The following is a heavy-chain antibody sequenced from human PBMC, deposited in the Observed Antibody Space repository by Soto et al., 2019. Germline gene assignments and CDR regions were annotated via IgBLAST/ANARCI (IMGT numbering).Heavy chain of an antibody. D-gene: IGHD5-18*01. V-gene: IGHV4-59*01. CDR2: IYYSGST. Sequence: SETLSLTCTVSGGSISSYSWSWIRQPPGKGLEWIGYIYYSGSTNYNPSLKSRVTISVDTSKNQFSLKLSSVTAADTAVYYCARDGYSYGSPIDYWGQGTLVTVSS. J-gene: IGHJ4*02. CDR1: GGSISSYS. CDR3: ARDGYSYGSPIDY.